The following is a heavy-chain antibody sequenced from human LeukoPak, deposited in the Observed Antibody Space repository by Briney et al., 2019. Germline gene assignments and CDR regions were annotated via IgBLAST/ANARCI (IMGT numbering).Heavy chain of an antibody. J-gene: IGHJ4*02. CDR2: ISISGTTI. D-gene: IGHD1-1*01. V-gene: IGHV3-48*01. CDR3: ARISNGIPDY. CDR1: GFTFSSYS. Sequence: PGGSLRLSCAASGFTFSSYSMNWVRQAPGKGLEWVSYISISGTTIYYADSVKGRFTISRDNAKNSLYLQMNSLRAEDTAVYYCARISNGIPDYWGQGTLVTVSS.